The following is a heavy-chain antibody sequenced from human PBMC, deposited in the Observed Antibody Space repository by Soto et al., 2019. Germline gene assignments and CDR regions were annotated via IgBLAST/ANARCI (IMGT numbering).Heavy chain of an antibody. J-gene: IGHJ6*02. CDR1: GDTFNSYA. Sequence: ASLKVSCKASGDTFNSYAISWVRQETGQGLEWMGGIIPIFAIANYAQKFQGRLTITADESTSTAYMELSSLRSEDTAVYYCARPYSSSWPPYYFYGMDVWGQGTTVTVSS. CDR2: IIPIFAIA. CDR3: ARPYSSSWPPYYFYGMDV. D-gene: IGHD6-13*01. V-gene: IGHV1-69*13.